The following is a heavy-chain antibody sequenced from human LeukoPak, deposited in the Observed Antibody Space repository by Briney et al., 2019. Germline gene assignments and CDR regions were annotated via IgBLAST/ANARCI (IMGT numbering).Heavy chain of an antibody. CDR1: GGSISSSNW. D-gene: IGHD2-15*01. CDR2: IYHSGST. CDR3: ARDSYCSGDSWPQEHYYMDV. Sequence: SGTLSLTCAVSGGSISSSNWWSCVRQPPGKGLEWIGEIYHSGSTNYNPSLKSRVTISVDKSKNQFSLKLSSVTAADTAVYYCARDSYCSGDSWPQEHYYMDVWGKGTTVTVSS. J-gene: IGHJ6*03. V-gene: IGHV4-4*02.